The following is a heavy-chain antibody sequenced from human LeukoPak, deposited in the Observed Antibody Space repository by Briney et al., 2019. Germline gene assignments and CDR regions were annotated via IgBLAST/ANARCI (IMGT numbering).Heavy chain of an antibody. J-gene: IGHJ4*02. Sequence: GGSLSPSCAASGFTFSSYGTHWVRQAPGKGMEWVAVIWNDGSNKYYADSVKGRFTISRGNSKNTLYLQMNSVRAEDTAVYYCARHRSGWYFDYWGQGTLVTVSS. D-gene: IGHD6-19*01. V-gene: IGHV3-33*01. CDR1: GFTFSSYG. CDR2: IWNDGSNK. CDR3: ARHRSGWYFDY.